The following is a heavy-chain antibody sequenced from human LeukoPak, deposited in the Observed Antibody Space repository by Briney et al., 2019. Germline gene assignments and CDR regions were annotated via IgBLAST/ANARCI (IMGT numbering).Heavy chain of an antibody. D-gene: IGHD3-22*01. CDR2: ISWNSGSI. CDR1: GFTFDDYA. CDR3: AKSGSLGIVVVNFDY. V-gene: IGHV3-9*01. J-gene: IGHJ4*02. Sequence: GASLRLSCAASGFTFDDYAMHWVRQAPGKGLEWVSCISWNSGSIGSADSVKGRFTISRDNAKNSLYLQINSLRAEDTALYYCAKSGSLGIVVVNFDYWGQGTLVTVSS.